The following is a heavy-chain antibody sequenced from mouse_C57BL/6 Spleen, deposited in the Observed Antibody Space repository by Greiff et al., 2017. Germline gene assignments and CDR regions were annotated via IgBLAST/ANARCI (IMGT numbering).Heavy chain of an antibody. CDR2: INPSSGYT. CDR3: ARDGGGLREAMDY. CDR1: GYTFTSYW. Sequence: QVQLQQSGAELAKPGASVKLSCKASGYTFTSYWMHWVKQRPGQGLEWIGYINPSSGYTKYNHKFKDKATLTADKSSSTAYMQLRSLTYEDSAVYYCARDGGGLREAMDYWGQGTSVTVSS. V-gene: IGHV1-7*01. D-gene: IGHD1-1*02. J-gene: IGHJ4*01.